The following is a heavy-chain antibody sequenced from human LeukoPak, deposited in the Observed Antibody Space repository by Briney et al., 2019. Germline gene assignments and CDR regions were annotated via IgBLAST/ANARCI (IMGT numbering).Heavy chain of an antibody. J-gene: IGHJ5*02. CDR1: GYSFTDYY. Sequence: ASVKVSCKTSGYSFTDYYIHWVRQAPGQGLEWMGWINTKSGRTSSARKFQGRVAMTRDPSITTVYMDMAWLTSDDTAIYFCARADFIDAGPYLIGPWGQGTLVTVSS. D-gene: IGHD3-3*01. CDR3: ARADFIDAGPYLIGP. V-gene: IGHV1-2*02. CDR2: INTKSGRT.